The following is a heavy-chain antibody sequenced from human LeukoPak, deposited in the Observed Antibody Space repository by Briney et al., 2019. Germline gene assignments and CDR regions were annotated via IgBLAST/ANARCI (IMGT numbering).Heavy chain of an antibody. D-gene: IGHD6-13*01. V-gene: IGHV1-24*01. CDR1: GYTLTELS. CDR2: FDPEDGET. CDR3: ATPSTYSSSWYFDY. Sequence: ASVKVSCKVSGYTLTELSMHWVRQAPGKGLEWMGGFDPEDGETIYAQKFQGRVTMTEDTSTDTAYMELSGLRSEDTAVYYCATPSTYSSSWYFDYWGQGTLVTVSS. J-gene: IGHJ4*02.